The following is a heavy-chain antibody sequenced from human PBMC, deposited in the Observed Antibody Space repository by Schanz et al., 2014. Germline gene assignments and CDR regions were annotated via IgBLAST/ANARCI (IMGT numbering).Heavy chain of an antibody. V-gene: IGHV3-11*01. Sequence: QVQVVQSGGGLVKPGGSLRLSCAASGFVFGDYYMTWIRQAPGKGLEWISYITYNGGTIYYADSVKGRFTISRDNAKNSLYLEMNSLRVEDTAFYCCARDASSSDYHLAHWGQGTLVTVSS. J-gene: IGHJ4*02. D-gene: IGHD3-22*01. CDR1: GFVFGDYY. CDR3: ARDASSSDYHLAH. CDR2: ITYNGGTI.